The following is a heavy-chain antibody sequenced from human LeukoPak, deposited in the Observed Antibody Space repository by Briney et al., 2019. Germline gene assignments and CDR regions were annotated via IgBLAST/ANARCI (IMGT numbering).Heavy chain of an antibody. Sequence: GGSLRLSCAASGFTFSSYTMNWVRQAPGKGLEWVSFITTSSYIYYADSVKGRFTISRDNAKNSLYLQMNSLRAEDTAVYYCARVDSSGYYLVGACDIWGQGTMVTVSS. D-gene: IGHD3-22*01. CDR1: GFTFSSYT. CDR3: ARVDSSGYYLVGACDI. V-gene: IGHV3-21*01. J-gene: IGHJ3*02. CDR2: ITTSSYI.